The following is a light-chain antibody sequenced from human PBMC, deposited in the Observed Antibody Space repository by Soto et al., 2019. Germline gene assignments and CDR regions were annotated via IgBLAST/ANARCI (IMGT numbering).Light chain of an antibody. CDR3: AAWDDSLNGNHF. CDR1: SSNIGSNT. V-gene: IGLV1-44*01. CDR2: SNN. Sequence: QSVLTQPRSASGTPGQSVTISCSGSSSNIGSNTVNWYQQLPGTAPKLLIYSNNQRPSGVPDRFSGSKSGTSASLAISGLQAADEADYYWAAWDDSLNGNHFFGNGTKVTVL. J-gene: IGLJ1*01.